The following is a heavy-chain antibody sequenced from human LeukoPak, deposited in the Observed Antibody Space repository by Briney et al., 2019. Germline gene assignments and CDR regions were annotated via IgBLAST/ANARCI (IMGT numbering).Heavy chain of an antibody. CDR3: VRYVVYGSGIYYFDY. D-gene: IGHD3-10*01. J-gene: IGHJ4*02. V-gene: IGHV4-39*01. Sequence: SETLSLTCTVSGGSIASSAYYWGWIRQSPGKGLEWLGSIYYGGAAYYNPSLKSQFTISVDTSKSRFSLTLSSATAADTGVFYCVRYVVYGSGIYYFDYWGQGTQVTVSS. CDR1: GGSIASSAYY. CDR2: IYYGGAA.